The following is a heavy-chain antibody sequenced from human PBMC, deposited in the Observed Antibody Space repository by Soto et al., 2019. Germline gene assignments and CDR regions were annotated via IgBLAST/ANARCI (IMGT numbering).Heavy chain of an antibody. CDR3: AKDDVAYSGSYRFDY. CDR2: ISGSGGST. D-gene: IGHD1-26*01. Sequence: EVQLLESGGGLVQPGGSLRLSCAASGFTFSSYAMSWVRQAPGKGLEWVSAISGSGGSTYYADSVKGRFTISRDNSKNTLYLQMNSLRAEDTVVYYCAKDDVAYSGSYRFDYWGQGTLVTVSS. CDR1: GFTFSSYA. V-gene: IGHV3-23*01. J-gene: IGHJ4*02.